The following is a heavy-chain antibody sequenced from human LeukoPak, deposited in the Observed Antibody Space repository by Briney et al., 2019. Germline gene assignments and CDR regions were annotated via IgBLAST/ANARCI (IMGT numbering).Heavy chain of an antibody. CDR3: AKHFYDFWSGYWEYYYYGMDV. J-gene: IGHJ6*02. D-gene: IGHD3-3*01. Sequence: PGGSLRLSCAASGFTFSSYAMSWVRQAPGKGLEWVSAISGSGSSTYYADSVKGRFTISRDNSKNTLYLQMNSLRAEDTAVYYCAKHFYDFWSGYWEYYYYGMDVWGQGTTVTVSS. CDR2: ISGSGSST. CDR1: GFTFSSYA. V-gene: IGHV3-23*01.